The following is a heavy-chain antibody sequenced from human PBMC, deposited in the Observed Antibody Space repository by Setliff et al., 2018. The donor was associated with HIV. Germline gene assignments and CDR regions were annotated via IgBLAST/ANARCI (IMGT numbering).Heavy chain of an antibody. CDR3: ARAMRGVVVTNMYYYYGMDV. CDR1: GESISSKNYY. Sequence: PSETLSLTCIVSGESISSKNYYWGWIRQPPGKGLEWMGNMCHGGNNNYYNPSLKSRVTISVDTSKNQFSLKLSSVTAADTAVYYCARAMRGVVVTNMYYYYGMDVWGQGTTVTVSS. D-gene: IGHD2-21*02. J-gene: IGHJ6*02. CDR2: MCHGGNNN. V-gene: IGHV4-39*07.